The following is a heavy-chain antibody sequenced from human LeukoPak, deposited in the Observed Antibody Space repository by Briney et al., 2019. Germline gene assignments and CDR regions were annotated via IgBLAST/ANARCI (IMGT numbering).Heavy chain of an antibody. D-gene: IGHD2-21*02. V-gene: IGHV3-7*01. CDR1: GVSFSGYY. Sequence: ETLSLTCAVYGVSFSGYYWSWVRQAPGKGLEWVAHINPDGRDTYYVDSVKGRFTISRDNAQNSMYLQMNSLRVEDTAVYYCTSWGDTTAEYFQRWGQGTLVTVSS. CDR2: INPDGRDT. CDR3: TSWGDTTAEYFQR. J-gene: IGHJ1*01.